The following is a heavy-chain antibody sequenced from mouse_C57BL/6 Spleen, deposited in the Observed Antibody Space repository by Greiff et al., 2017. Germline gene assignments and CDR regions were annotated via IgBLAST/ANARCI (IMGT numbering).Heavy chain of an antibody. CDR2: ISYDGSN. Sequence: EVQLVESGPGLVKPSQSLSLTCSVTGYSITSGYYWNWIRQFPGNKLEWMGYISYDGSNNYNPSLKNRISITRDTSKNQFFLKLNSVTTEDTATYYCARGYSNYGAWFAYWGQGTLVTVSA. V-gene: IGHV3-6*01. CDR3: ARGYSNYGAWFAY. J-gene: IGHJ3*01. CDR1: GYSITSGYY. D-gene: IGHD2-5*01.